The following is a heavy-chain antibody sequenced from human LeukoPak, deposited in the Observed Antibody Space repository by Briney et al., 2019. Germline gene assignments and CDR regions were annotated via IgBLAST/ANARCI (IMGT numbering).Heavy chain of an antibody. CDR1: GGSISSYY. D-gene: IGHD3-9*01. V-gene: IGHV4-39*01. J-gene: IGHJ4*02. CDR2: IYSSGST. Sequence: PSETLSLTCTVSGGSISSYYWGWIRQPPGKGLEWIGSIYSSGSTYYNSSLRTRVTISVDKSKNQFSLKLTSVTAADTAVYYCARVIRTTGYYSNPKSGSFDFWGQGTLVTVSS. CDR3: ARVIRTTGYYSNPKSGSFDF.